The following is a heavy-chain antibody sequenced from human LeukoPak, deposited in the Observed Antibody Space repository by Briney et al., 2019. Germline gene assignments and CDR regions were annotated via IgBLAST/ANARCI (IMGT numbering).Heavy chain of an antibody. CDR1: GFTVSSNY. Sequence: GGSLRLSCAASGFTVSSNYMSWVRQAPGKGLEWVSVIYSGGSTYYADSVKGRFTISRDNSKNTLYLQMNGLRAEDTAVYYCARDPVYCSGGSCYSRGFDYWGQGTLVTVSS. D-gene: IGHD2-15*01. V-gene: IGHV3-53*01. CDR3: ARDPVYCSGGSCYSRGFDY. CDR2: IYSGGST. J-gene: IGHJ4*02.